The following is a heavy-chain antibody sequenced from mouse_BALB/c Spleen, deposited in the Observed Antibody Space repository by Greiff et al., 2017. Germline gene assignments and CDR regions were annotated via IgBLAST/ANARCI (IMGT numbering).Heavy chain of an antibody. J-gene: IGHJ4*01. D-gene: IGHD1-1*01. Sequence: QVQLQQPGAELVKPGASVKLSCKASGYTFTSYYMYWVKQRPGQGLEWIGGINPSNGGTNFNEKFKSKATLTVDKSSSTAYMQLSSLTSEDSAVYYCTRGGPLRYPYYAMDYWGQGTSVTVSS. V-gene: IGHV1S81*02. CDR2: INPSNGGT. CDR1: GYTFTSYY. CDR3: TRGGPLRYPYYAMDY.